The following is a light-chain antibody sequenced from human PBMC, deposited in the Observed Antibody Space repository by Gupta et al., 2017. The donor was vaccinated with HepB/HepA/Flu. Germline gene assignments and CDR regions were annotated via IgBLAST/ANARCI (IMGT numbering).Light chain of an antibody. J-gene: IGKJ1*01. CDR3: QHHDGYAWT. CDR2: QAS. Sequence: DIQMTQSPSTLSASLGDRVTITCRASQSINNRLAWCQQKPGMAPKVLIYQASSLKSGVPSRFSGSGFGTEFTLTISSVQPVDIATYYCQHHDGYAWTFGPGTKVEIK. V-gene: IGKV1-5*03. CDR1: QSINNR.